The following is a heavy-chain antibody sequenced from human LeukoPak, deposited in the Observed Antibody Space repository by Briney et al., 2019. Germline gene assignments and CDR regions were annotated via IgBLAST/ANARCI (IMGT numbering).Heavy chain of an antibody. CDR3: ARGLDPSYGYVRFGPMRDY. J-gene: IGHJ4*02. Sequence: PSETLSLTCAVYGGSFSGYYWSWIRQPPGKGLEWIGEINHSGSTNYNPSLKSRVTILVDTSKNQFSLKLSSVTAADTAVYYCARGLDPSYGYVRFGPMRDYWGQGTLVTVSS. CDR1: GGSFSGYY. D-gene: IGHD5-18*01. CDR2: INHSGST. V-gene: IGHV4-34*01.